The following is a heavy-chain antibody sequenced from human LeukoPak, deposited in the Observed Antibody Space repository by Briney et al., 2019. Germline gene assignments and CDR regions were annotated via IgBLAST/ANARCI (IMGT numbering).Heavy chain of an antibody. CDR3: ASASSSLGYYYYGMDV. V-gene: IGHV4-59*06. CDR2: IYYSGST. J-gene: IGHJ6*02. D-gene: IGHD6-13*01. Sequence: SETLSLTCTVSGGSISSYYWSWIRQPPGKGLEWIGYIYYSGSTYYNPSLKSRVTISVDTSKNQFSLKLSSVTAADTAVYYCASASSSLGYYYYGMDVWGQGTTVTVSS. CDR1: GGSISSYY.